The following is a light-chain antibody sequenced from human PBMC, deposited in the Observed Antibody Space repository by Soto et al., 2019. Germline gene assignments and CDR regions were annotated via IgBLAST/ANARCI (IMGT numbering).Light chain of an antibody. V-gene: IGLV2-14*01. CDR1: SNDVGYYNY. J-gene: IGLJ3*02. Sequence: QSALSQPASVSGSPGQSITISCTGTSNDVGYYNYVSWYQQHPGQAPKLMISEVTTRPSGVSDRFSGSKSGNTASPTISRLQAEDEAHYYCSSYTTAYTQVFGGGTKLTVL. CDR3: SSYTTAYTQV. CDR2: EVT.